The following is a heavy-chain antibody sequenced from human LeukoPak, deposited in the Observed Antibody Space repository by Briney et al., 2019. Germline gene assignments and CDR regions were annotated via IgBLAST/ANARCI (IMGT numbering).Heavy chain of an antibody. D-gene: IGHD2-2*01. CDR2: ISAYNGNT. CDR1: GYTFTSYG. V-gene: IGHV1-18*01. CDR3: ARDLYCSSTSCRKFDP. J-gene: IGHJ5*02. Sequence: GASVKVSCKASGYTFTSYGISWLRQAPGQGLEWMGWISAYNGNTNYAQKLQGRVTMTTDTSTSTAYMELRSLRSDDTAVYYCARDLYCSSTSCRKFDPWGQGTLVTVSS.